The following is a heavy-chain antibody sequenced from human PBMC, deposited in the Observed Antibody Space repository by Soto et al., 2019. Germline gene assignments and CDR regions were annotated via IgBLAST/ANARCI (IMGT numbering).Heavy chain of an antibody. D-gene: IGHD3-22*01. Sequence: GGSLRLSCAASGFTFSSYAMIWVRQAPGKGLEWVSAISGSGGSTYYADSVEGRFTISRDNSKNTLYLQMNSLRAEDTAVYYCAKDGSDYYDSSGYWADAFDIWGQGTMVTVSS. V-gene: IGHV3-23*01. CDR1: GFTFSSYA. J-gene: IGHJ3*02. CDR2: ISGSGGST. CDR3: AKDGSDYYDSSGYWADAFDI.